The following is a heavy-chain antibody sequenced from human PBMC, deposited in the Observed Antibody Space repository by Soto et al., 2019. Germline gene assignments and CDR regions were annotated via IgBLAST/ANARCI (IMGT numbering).Heavy chain of an antibody. CDR3: ARGHRAMEYYYYYGMDV. V-gene: IGHV4-61*01. CDR1: GYSVSSVYY. D-gene: IGHD5-18*01. CDR2: ISYSGST. Sequence: LSLTCAVSGYSVSSVYYWSWIRQPPGKELEWIGYISYSGSTTYNPSLKSRITLSVDTSKNQFSLRVASVTAADTAVYYCARGHRAMEYYYYYGMDVWGQGTTVTVSS. J-gene: IGHJ6*02.